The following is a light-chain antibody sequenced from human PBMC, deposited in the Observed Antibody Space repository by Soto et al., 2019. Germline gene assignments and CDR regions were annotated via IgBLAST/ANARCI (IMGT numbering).Light chain of an antibody. V-gene: IGKV3-15*01. J-gene: IGKJ1*01. CDR3: QHNNNRPRT. Sequence: EIVMTQSPATLSVSPGERATLSCRASQSVSSNLAWYQQKPGQAPRLLIYGASTRATGIPARFSGSGSGTEFTLTISSLSSDDVPVYYRQHNNNRPRTFGQGTKVEIK. CDR1: QSVSSN. CDR2: GAS.